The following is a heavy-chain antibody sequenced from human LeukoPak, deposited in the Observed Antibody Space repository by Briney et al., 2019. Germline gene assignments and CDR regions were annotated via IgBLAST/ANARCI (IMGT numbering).Heavy chain of an antibody. Sequence: GGSLRLSCAASGFTFSSYTMNWVRQAPGKGLEWVSSITSSSSYIYYADSVKGRFTISRDNAKNSLYLQMNSLRAEDTAVYYCASRGSGWYFDNWGQGTLVTVSS. CDR1: GFTFSSYT. D-gene: IGHD6-19*01. CDR3: ASRGSGWYFDN. J-gene: IGHJ4*02. CDR2: ITSSSSYI. V-gene: IGHV3-21*01.